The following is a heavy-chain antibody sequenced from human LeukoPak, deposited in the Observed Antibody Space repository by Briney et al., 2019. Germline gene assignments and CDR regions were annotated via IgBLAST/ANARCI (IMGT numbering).Heavy chain of an antibody. V-gene: IGHV3-21*01. CDR3: ARPAAGTFAFDI. CDR1: GFTFSNNS. Sequence: PGGSLRLSCAASGFTFSNNSMDWVRQAPGKGLEWVSSISSSSGYIFYADSVKGRFTISRDNAKNSLYLQMNSLRAEDTAVYYCARPAAGTFAFDIWGQGTMVTVSS. D-gene: IGHD6-19*01. CDR2: ISSSSGYI. J-gene: IGHJ3*02.